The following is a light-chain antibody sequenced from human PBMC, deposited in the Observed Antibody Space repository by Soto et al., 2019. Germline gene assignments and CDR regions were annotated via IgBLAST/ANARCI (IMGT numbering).Light chain of an antibody. CDR3: SSYASSSTLV. J-gene: IGLJ1*01. CDR2: DVS. V-gene: IGLV2-14*01. CDR1: SSEIGGYNY. Sequence: QSALTQPASVSGSPGQSITISCTGTSSEIGGYNYVSWYQQHPGKAPKLMIYDVSNRPSGVSNRFSGSKSGNTASLTISGLQAEDEADYYCSSYASSSTLVFATGTKLTVL.